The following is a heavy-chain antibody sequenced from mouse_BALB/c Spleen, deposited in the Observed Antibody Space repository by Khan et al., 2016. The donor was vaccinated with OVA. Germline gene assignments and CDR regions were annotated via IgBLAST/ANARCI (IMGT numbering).Heavy chain of an antibody. CDR3: ARIYGGDFDY. J-gene: IGHJ2*01. V-gene: IGHV3-2*02. Sequence: EVKLEESGPGLVKPSQSLSLTCTVTGYSITTDYAWNWIRQFPGSKLEWMGHISYSGNTTYNPSFKSRISITRDTSKNQFFLQFKSVTTEDTARYYCARIYGGDFDYWGQGTTLTVSS. D-gene: IGHD1-1*01. CDR2: ISYSGNT. CDR1: GYSITTDYA.